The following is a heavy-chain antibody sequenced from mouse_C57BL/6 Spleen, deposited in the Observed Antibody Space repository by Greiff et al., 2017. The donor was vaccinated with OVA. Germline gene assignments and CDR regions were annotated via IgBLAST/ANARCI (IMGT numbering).Heavy chain of an antibody. J-gene: IGHJ3*01. CDR2: ISYDGSN. CDR3: ARADYYGSSPAWFAY. D-gene: IGHD1-1*01. CDR1: GYSITSCYY. Sequence: ESGPGLVKPSQSLSLTCSVTGYSITSCYYWNWIRQFPGNKLEWMGYISYDGSNNYNPSLKNRISITRDTSKNQFFLKLNSVTTEDTATYYCARADYYGSSPAWFAYWGQGTLVTVSA. V-gene: IGHV3-6*01.